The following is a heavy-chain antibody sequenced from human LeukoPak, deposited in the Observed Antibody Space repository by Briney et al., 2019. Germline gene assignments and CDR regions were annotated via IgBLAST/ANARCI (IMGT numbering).Heavy chain of an antibody. CDR3: ASRGGNYVDYYYMDV. D-gene: IGHD1-26*01. V-gene: IGHV1-69*05. J-gene: IGHJ6*03. Sequence: GASVKVSCKASGGTFSSYAISWVRQAPGQGLEWMGVIIPIFGTANYAQKFQGRVTLTTDESTSTAYMELSSLRSEDTAVYYCASRGGNYVDYYYMDVWGKGTTVTVSS. CDR1: GGTFSSYA. CDR2: IIPIFGTA.